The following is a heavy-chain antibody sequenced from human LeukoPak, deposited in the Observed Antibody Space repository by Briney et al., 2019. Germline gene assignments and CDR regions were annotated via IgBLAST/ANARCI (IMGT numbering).Heavy chain of an antibody. Sequence: PGGSLRLSCAASGFTFSSYSMNWVRQAPGKGLEWVSSISSSSSYIYYADSVKGRFTISRNNAKNSLYLQINSLRAEDTAVYYCARDRYGRNYNAFDIWGQGTMVTVSS. J-gene: IGHJ3*02. CDR1: GFTFSSYS. CDR3: ARDRYGRNYNAFDI. CDR2: ISSSSSYI. V-gene: IGHV3-21*01. D-gene: IGHD4-11*01.